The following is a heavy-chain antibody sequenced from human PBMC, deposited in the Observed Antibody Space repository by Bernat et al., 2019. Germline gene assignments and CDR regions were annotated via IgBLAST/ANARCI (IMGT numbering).Heavy chain of an antibody. CDR1: GFSFSSYG. CDR3: GREGWSHGAMAGTGTDY. D-gene: IGHD6-19*01. J-gene: IGHJ4*02. V-gene: IGHV3-33*01. Sequence: QVQLVESGGGVVQPGKSLTLSCVPSGFSFSSYGFHWVRQAPGKGLEWVGVIWYDASNTDYADSVRGRFTISRDDSKNTLFLQINSLRAEDTAVYYCGREGWSHGAMAGTGTDYWGQGTLVSVSS. CDR2: IWYDASNT.